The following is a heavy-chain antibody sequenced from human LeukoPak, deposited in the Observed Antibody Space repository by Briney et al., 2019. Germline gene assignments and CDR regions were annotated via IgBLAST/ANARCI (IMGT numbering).Heavy chain of an antibody. D-gene: IGHD6-19*01. CDR1: GFTFSSYG. CDR2: ISSSSSAI. CDR3: ARALHYSSGWFDY. V-gene: IGHV3-48*04. J-gene: IGHJ5*01. Sequence: GGSLRLSCAASGFTFSSYGMHWVRQAPGKGLEWVSYISSSSSAIYYADSVKGRFTISRDNAKNSLYLQMNSLRAEDTAVYYCARALHYSSGWFDYWGQGTLVTVSS.